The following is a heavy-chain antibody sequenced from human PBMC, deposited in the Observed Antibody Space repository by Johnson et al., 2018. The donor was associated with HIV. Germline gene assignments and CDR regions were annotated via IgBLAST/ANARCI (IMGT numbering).Heavy chain of an antibody. CDR3: ARDGWGSRGWDDAFDI. CDR2: IYSGGST. Sequence: EVQLVESGGGLIQPGGSLRLSCAASGFTVSSNYMSWVRQAPGKGLEWVSVIYSGGSTYYADSVKGLFTISRDNSKNTLYLQMNSLRAEDTAVYYCARDGWGSRGWDDAFDIWGQGTMVTVSS. V-gene: IGHV3-66*03. J-gene: IGHJ3*02. D-gene: IGHD6-19*01. CDR1: GFTVSSNY.